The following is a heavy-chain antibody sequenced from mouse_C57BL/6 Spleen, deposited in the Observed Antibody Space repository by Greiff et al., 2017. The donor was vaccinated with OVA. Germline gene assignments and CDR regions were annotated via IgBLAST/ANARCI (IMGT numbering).Heavy chain of an antibody. Sequence: QVQLQQPGAELVKPGASVKLSCKASGYTFTSYWMHWVKQRPGRGLEWIGRIDPNSGGTKYNEKFKSKATLTVDKPSSTAYMQLSSLTSEDSAVYYCARRSGVSAYYSNYWYFDVWGTGTTVTVSS. CDR1: GYTFTSYW. J-gene: IGHJ1*03. D-gene: IGHD2-5*01. CDR2: IDPNSGGT. CDR3: ARRSGVSAYYSNYWYFDV. V-gene: IGHV1-72*01.